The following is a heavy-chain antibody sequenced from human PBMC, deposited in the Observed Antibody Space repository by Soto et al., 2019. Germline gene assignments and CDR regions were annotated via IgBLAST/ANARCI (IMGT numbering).Heavy chain of an antibody. V-gene: IGHV1-8*01. CDR2: MNPGSGDT. D-gene: IGHD3-16*01. CDR3: ARMATFGSLNWFDP. J-gene: IGHJ5*02. CDR1: GYSFTNND. Sequence: GASVKVSCKASGYSFTNNDVSWVRQATGQGLEWMGWMNPGSGDTGYAQKFQGRVTMTRDISTATAYMELSSLRSDDTATYYCARMATFGSLNWFDPWGQGNMVTVSS.